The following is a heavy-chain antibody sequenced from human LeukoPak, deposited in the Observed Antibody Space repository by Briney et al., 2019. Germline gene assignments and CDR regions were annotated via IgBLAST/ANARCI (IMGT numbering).Heavy chain of an antibody. V-gene: IGHV1-46*01. Sequence: ASVKVSCKASGYTFTSYYMHWVRQAPGQGLEWMGIINPSGGSTSYAQKFQGRVTMTRDMSTSTAYMELSSLRSEDTAVYYCARGLPIYDFWSGYYLSNFDYWGQGTLVTVSS. J-gene: IGHJ4*02. CDR2: INPSGGST. D-gene: IGHD3-3*01. CDR3: ARGLPIYDFWSGYYLSNFDY. CDR1: GYTFTSYY.